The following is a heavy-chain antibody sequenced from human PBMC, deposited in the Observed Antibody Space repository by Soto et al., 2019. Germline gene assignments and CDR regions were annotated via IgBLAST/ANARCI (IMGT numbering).Heavy chain of an antibody. D-gene: IGHD1-1*01. V-gene: IGHV5-51*01. CDR2: LYPGDSDT. J-gene: IGHJ6*02. CDR1: GYSFTTYW. CDR3: ARHAEGTPTAGDYYSGMDV. Sequence: GESLKISCKGSGYSFTTYWIGWVRQLPGKGLEWMGILYPGDSDTRYSPSFQGQVTISADKSISTAYLQWSSLKASDTAIYYCARHAEGTPTAGDYYSGMDVWGQGTTVTVYS.